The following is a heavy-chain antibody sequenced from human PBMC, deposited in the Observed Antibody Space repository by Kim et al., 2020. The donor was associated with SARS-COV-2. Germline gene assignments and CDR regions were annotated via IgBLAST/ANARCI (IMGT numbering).Heavy chain of an antibody. Sequence: GGSLRLSCAASGFTFSSYAMHWVRQAPGKGLEWVAVISYDGSNKYYADSVKGRFTISRDNSKNTLYLQMNSLRAEDTAVYYCAREGYCSSTSCYSYGMDVWGQGTTVTVSS. CDR2: ISYDGSNK. CDR3: AREGYCSSTSCYSYGMDV. V-gene: IGHV3-30-3*01. J-gene: IGHJ6*02. D-gene: IGHD2-2*01. CDR1: GFTFSSYA.